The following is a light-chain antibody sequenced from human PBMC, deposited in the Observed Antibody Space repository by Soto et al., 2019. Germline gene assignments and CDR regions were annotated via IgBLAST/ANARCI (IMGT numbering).Light chain of an antibody. CDR3: NSYTTTTTVI. Sequence: QSALAQPASVSGSPGQSITISCTGTSGDIGAFNYVSWYQQHPGKAPKLLIYEVNNRPSGISDRFSASKSGNTASLTISGLQSEDEADYYCNSYTTTTTVIFGGGTKVTVL. CDR1: SGDIGAFNY. J-gene: IGLJ2*01. V-gene: IGLV2-14*01. CDR2: EVN.